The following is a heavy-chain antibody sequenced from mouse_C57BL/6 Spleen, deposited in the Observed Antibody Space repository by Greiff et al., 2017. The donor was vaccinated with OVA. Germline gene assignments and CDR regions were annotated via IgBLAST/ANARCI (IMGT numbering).Heavy chain of an antibody. CDR2: IHPNSGST. Sequence: VKLQQPGAELVKPGASVKLSCKASGYTFTSYWMHWVKQRPGQGLEWIGMIHPNSGSTNYNEKFKSKATLTVDKSSSTAYMQLSSLTSEDSAVYYCARDYGYDEDYYAMDYWGQGTSVTVSS. D-gene: IGHD2-2*01. V-gene: IGHV1-64*01. J-gene: IGHJ4*01. CDR3: ARDYGYDEDYYAMDY. CDR1: GYTFTSYW.